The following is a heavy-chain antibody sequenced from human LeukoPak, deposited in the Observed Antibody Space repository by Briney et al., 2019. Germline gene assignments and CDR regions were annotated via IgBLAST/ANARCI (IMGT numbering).Heavy chain of an antibody. D-gene: IGHD6-19*01. V-gene: IGHV3-30*18. CDR1: GFTFSSYG. Sequence: GRSLRLSCAASGFTFSSYGMHWVRQAPGKGLEWVAVISYDGSNKYYADPVKGRFTISRDNSKNTLYLQMNSLRAEDAAVYYCAKDRKSSGWFFDYWGQGTLVTVSS. CDR2: ISYDGSNK. CDR3: AKDRKSSGWFFDY. J-gene: IGHJ4*02.